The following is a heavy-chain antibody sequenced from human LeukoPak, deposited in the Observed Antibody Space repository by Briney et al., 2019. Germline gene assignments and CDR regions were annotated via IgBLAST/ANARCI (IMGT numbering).Heavy chain of an antibody. CDR3: ARGLPYQLTPGWFDP. CDR1: GGTFSSYA. Sequence: SVKVSCKASGGTFSSYAISWVRQAPGQGLEWMGGIIPIFGTANYAQKFQGRVTITTDESTSTAYMELSSLRSEDTAVYYCARGLPYQLTPGWFDPWGQGTLVTVSS. J-gene: IGHJ5*02. D-gene: IGHD2-2*01. CDR2: IIPIFGTA. V-gene: IGHV1-69*05.